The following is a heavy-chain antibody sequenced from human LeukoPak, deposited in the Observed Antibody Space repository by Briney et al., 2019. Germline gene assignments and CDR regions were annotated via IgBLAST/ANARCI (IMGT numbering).Heavy chain of an antibody. Sequence: ASVKVSCKASGGTFSSYAISWVRQATGQGLEWMGWISAYNGNTSYAQKLQGRVTMTTDTSTSTAYMELRSLRSDDTAVYYCARAIPRIVGATRGEQDDYWGQGTLVTVSS. CDR2: ISAYNGNT. CDR3: ARAIPRIVGATRGEQDDY. CDR1: GGTFSSYA. J-gene: IGHJ4*02. D-gene: IGHD1-26*01. V-gene: IGHV1-18*01.